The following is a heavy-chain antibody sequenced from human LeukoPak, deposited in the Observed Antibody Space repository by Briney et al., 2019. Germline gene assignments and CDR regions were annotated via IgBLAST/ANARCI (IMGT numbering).Heavy chain of an antibody. CDR2: ISSSSSYI. CDR3: ATGIYTSSSFFFDY. D-gene: IGHD6-6*01. CDR1: GFTFSSSN. Sequence: GGSLRLSCEASGFTFSSSNMNWVRQAPGKGLEWVSSISSSSSYIYYADSVKGRFTISRDNAKNSLYLQMNSLRAEDTAVYYCATGIYTSSSFFFDYWGQGTLVTVSS. V-gene: IGHV3-21*03. J-gene: IGHJ4*02.